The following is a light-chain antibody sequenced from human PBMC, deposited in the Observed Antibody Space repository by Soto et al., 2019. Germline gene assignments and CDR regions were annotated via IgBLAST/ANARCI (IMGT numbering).Light chain of an antibody. CDR2: DVS. V-gene: IGLV2-14*01. J-gene: IGLJ3*02. Sequence: QSALTQPASLSGSPGQSITISCTGTSSDVGGYNYVSWYQQHPGKAPKLMIYDVSNRPSGVSNRFSGSKSGNTASLTISGLQAEDEADYYCSSYTSSSTWVFGGGTQLTVL. CDR3: SSYTSSSTWV. CDR1: SSDVGGYNY.